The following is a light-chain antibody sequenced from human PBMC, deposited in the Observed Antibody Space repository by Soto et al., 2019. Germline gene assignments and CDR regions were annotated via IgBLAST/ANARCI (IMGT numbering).Light chain of an antibody. V-gene: IGLV1-40*01. J-gene: IGLJ1*01. CDR1: DSSIGAGYD. CDR3: QSYDNSLSGSYV. Sequence: HSALTQPPSVSGAPGQRVTISCTGSDSSIGAGYDVHWYQQLPGTPPKVLIYGNSNRPSGVPDRFSASKSGTSASLAITGLQAEDEADYYCQSYDNSLSGSYVFGSGTKVTVL. CDR2: GNS.